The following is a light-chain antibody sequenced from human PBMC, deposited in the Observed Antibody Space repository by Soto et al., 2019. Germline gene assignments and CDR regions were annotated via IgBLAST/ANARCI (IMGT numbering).Light chain of an antibody. V-gene: IGKV1-12*01. CDR3: QQANSLPLT. CDR1: QYIDNY. J-gene: IGKJ2*01. CDR2: SAS. Sequence: DLQMTQSPSSVSASVGDRVTITCRASQYIDNYLGWYQQRPGTAPKLLISSASTLEGGVPSRFSGSGSGTDFTLTISSLQPEDFATYYCQQANSLPLTFGQGTKLEIK.